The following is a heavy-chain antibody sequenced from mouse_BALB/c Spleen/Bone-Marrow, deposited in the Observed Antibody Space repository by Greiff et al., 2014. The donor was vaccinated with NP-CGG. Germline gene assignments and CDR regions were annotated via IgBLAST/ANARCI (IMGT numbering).Heavy chain of an antibody. J-gene: IGHJ1*01. CDR2: INPNNGGT. CDR3: ARSCGSYWYFDV. V-gene: IGHV1-18*01. D-gene: IGHD1-1*01. CDR1: GYTFTEYT. Sequence: VQLKESGAELVKPGASVKISCKASGYTFTEYTMHWVKQSHGKSLEWIGGINPNNGGTVYNQKFEAKATLTVDKSSSTAYMEVRSLTSEDSAFYSCARSCGSYWYFDVWGAGTTVTVSS.